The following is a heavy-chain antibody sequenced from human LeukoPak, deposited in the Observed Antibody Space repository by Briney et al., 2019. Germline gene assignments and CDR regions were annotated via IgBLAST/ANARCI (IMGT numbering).Heavy chain of an antibody. V-gene: IGHV3-23*01. CDR3: AKDLGYDYPPDY. D-gene: IGHD1-1*01. J-gene: IGHJ4*02. CDR1: GFTFSNYA. Sequence: PGGSLRLSCAASGFTFSNYAMNWVRQAPGKGLEWVSAISASGGSTYYADSVKGRFTISRDNSKNTLYLQMNSLRAEDTAVYYCAKDLGYDYPPDYWGQGTLVTVSS. CDR2: ISASGGST.